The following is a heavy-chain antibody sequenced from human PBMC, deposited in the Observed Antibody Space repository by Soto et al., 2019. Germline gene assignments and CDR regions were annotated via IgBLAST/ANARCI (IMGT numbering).Heavy chain of an antibody. J-gene: IGHJ4*02. D-gene: IGHD6-19*01. CDR3: AKERSSGWSFDY. Sequence: EVQLLESGGGLVQPGGSLRLSCAASGFTFSTYAMDWVRQAPGEGLEWVSGISGSGDSTYYADSVKGRFTVSRDNSKNTLYLQMNSLRAEDTAVFYCAKERSSGWSFDYWGQGTLVTASS. CDR1: GFTFSTYA. V-gene: IGHV3-23*01. CDR2: ISGSGDST.